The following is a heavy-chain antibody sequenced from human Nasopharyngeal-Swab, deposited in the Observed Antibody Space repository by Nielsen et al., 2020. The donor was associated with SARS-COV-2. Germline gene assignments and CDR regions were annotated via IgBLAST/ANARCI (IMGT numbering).Heavy chain of an antibody. CDR3: ARGWIAARPHYYYYYGMDV. J-gene: IGHJ6*02. D-gene: IGHD6-6*01. V-gene: IGHV4-59*01. Sequence: SETLSLTCTVSGGSISSYYWSWIRQPPGKGLEWIGYIYYSGSTNYNPSLKSRVTISVDTSKNQFSLKLSSVTAADTAVHYCARGWIAARPHYYYYYGMDVWGQGTTVTVSS. CDR1: GGSISSYY. CDR2: IYYSGST.